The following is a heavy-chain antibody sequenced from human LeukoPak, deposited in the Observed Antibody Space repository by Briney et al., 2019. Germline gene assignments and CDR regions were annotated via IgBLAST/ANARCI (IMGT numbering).Heavy chain of an antibody. CDR3: ARDLSGLAVAGTGDY. D-gene: IGHD6-19*01. Sequence: PGGSLRLSCAASGFTFDDYGMSWVRQAPGKGLEWVSGINWNGGSTGYADSVKGRFTISRDNAKNSLYLQMNSLRAEDTALYHCARDLSGLAVAGTGDYWGQGTLVTVSS. J-gene: IGHJ4*02. V-gene: IGHV3-20*01. CDR2: INWNGGST. CDR1: GFTFDDYG.